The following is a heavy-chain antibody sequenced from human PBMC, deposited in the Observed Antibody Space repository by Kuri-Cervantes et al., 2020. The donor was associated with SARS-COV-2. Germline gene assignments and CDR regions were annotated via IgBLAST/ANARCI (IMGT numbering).Heavy chain of an antibody. D-gene: IGHD1-26*01. CDR2: ISDSGSTV. Sequence: GGSLRLSCAASGFTFSSYEMNWVRQAPGEGLEWISYISDSGSTVYYADSVKGRFTISRDNAWNSLYLEMNSLRAEDTAVYYCAREFDSGSYEDVFYYYYGMDVWGQGTTVTVSS. CDR3: AREFDSGSYEDVFYYYYGMDV. V-gene: IGHV3-48*03. CDR1: GFTFSSYE. J-gene: IGHJ6*02.